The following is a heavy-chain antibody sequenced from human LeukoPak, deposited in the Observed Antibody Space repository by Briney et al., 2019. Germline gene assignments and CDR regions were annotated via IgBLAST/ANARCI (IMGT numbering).Heavy chain of an antibody. CDR3: ARGQTIFGVVIFDYYFDY. CDR1: GGSFSGYY. J-gene: IGHJ4*02. D-gene: IGHD3-3*01. V-gene: IGHV4-34*01. Sequence: PSETLSPTCAVYGGSFSGYYWSWIRQPPGKGLEWIGEINHSGSTNYNPSLKSRVTISVDTSKNQFSLKLSSVTAADTAVYYCARGQTIFGVVIFDYYFDYWGQGTLVTVSS. CDR2: INHSGST.